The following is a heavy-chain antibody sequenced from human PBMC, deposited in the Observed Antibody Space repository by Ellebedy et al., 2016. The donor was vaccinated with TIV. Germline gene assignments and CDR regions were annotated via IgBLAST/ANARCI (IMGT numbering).Heavy chain of an antibody. V-gene: IGHV3-11*04. D-gene: IGHD3-10*01. CDR3: ARDRTGVLDI. J-gene: IGHJ3*02. CDR1: GFTFSDYY. CDR2: ISSGGSTM. Sequence: PGGSLRLSCAASGFTFSDYYMSWIRQAPGKGLEWVSYISSGGSTMKYADSAKGRFTISRDNADNSLYLQMNSLRADDTAVCYCARDRTGVLDIWGQGTMVTVSS.